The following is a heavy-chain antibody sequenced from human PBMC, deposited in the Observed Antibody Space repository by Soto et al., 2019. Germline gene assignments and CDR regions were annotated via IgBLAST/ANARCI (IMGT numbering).Heavy chain of an antibody. CDR1: GGTFSSYA. CDR2: IIPIFGTA. D-gene: IGHD1-26*01. J-gene: IGHJ6*02. Sequence: QVQLVQSGAEVKKPGSSVKVSCKASGGTFSSYAISWVRQAPGQGLEWMGGIIPIFGTANYAQKFQGRVTITADESTSTAYMGLSSLRSEDTAVYYCARQVGGGVYYYYYGMDVWGQGTTVTVSS. V-gene: IGHV1-69*12. CDR3: ARQVGGGVYYYYYGMDV.